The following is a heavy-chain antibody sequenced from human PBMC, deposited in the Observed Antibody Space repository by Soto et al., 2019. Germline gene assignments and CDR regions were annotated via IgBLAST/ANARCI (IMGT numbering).Heavy chain of an antibody. J-gene: IGHJ3*02. V-gene: IGHV4-59*08. D-gene: IGHD1-20*01. Sequence: QVQLQESGPGLVKPSETLSLTCTVSGGSISSYYWSWIRQPPGKGLEWIGYIYYSGSTNYNPSLQSRVTISVDTSKNQFSLKLSSVTAADTAVYYCARRGVTRDAFDIWGQGTMVTVSS. CDR1: GGSISSYY. CDR3: ARRGVTRDAFDI. CDR2: IYYSGST.